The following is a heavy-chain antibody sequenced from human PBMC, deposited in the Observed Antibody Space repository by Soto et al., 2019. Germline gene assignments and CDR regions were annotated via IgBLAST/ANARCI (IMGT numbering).Heavy chain of an antibody. CDR3: TRGQGNH. J-gene: IGHJ4*02. Sequence: QVQLVQSGAEVKKPGASVRVSCKASGYTFTSYDIYWVRQATGQGLEWMGWMNPFSGNAVYTQKFQDRVTMTRDTSINTAYMEMSGLRSEDTAVYYCTRGQGNHWGQGSLVTVFS. CDR1: GYTFTSYD. V-gene: IGHV1-8*01. CDR2: MNPFSGNA.